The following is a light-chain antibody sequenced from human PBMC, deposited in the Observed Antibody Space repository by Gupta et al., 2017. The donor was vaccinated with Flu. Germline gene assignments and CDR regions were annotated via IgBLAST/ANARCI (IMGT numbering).Light chain of an antibody. J-gene: IGLJ1*01. Sequence: QAPRMLIYNKKTRSSGVPDRFSGSIIGNKAALTITGAQADDESDYYCLLYVGSGGHYVFGTGTKVTVL. CDR3: LLYVGSGGHYV. V-gene: IGLV8-61*01. CDR2: NKK.